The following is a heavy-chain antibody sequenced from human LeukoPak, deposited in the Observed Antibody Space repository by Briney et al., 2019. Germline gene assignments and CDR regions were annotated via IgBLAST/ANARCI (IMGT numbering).Heavy chain of an antibody. Sequence: GGSLRLSCAASGFTFSSYWMHWVRQAPGKGLVWVSRINSDGSSTSYADSVKGRFTIYRDNAKNTLYLQMNSPRAEDTAVYFCAKNFYGDYNVFFDYWGQGTLVTVSS. CDR3: AKNFYGDYNVFFDY. CDR2: INSDGSST. D-gene: IGHD4-17*01. CDR1: GFTFSSYW. V-gene: IGHV3-74*01. J-gene: IGHJ4*02.